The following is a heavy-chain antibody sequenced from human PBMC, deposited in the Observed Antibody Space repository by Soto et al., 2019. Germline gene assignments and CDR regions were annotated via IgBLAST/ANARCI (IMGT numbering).Heavy chain of an antibody. CDR3: GILVIDTYYMDV. V-gene: IGHV4-34*01. D-gene: IGHD3-9*01. J-gene: IGHJ6*03. Sequence: SETLSLTYAVYGGSFSGYYWSWIRQPPGKGLEWIGEINHSGSTNYNPSLKSRVTISVDTSKNQFSLKLSSVTAADTAVYYCGILVIDTYYMDVWGKGTTVTVSS. CDR1: GGSFSGYY. CDR2: INHSGST.